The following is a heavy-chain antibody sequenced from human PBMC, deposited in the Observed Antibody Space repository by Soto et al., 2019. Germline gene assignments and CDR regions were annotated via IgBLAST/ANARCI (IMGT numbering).Heavy chain of an antibody. CDR2: INAGNGNT. CDR3: ATVGSSRYLYYYCIDV. J-gene: IGHJ6*02. CDR1: GYASTSYA. Sequence: ASLTVSRTPSGYASTSYALHWLRHAPGQRLEWMGWINAGNGNTKYSQKFQGRVTITRDTSASTAYMELSRLRSEDTDVYYCATVGSSRYLYYYCIDVWAQGTTVTVSS. D-gene: IGHD6-13*01. V-gene: IGHV1-3*01.